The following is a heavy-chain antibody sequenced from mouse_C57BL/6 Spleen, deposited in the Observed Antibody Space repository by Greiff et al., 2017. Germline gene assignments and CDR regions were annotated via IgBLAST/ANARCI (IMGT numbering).Heavy chain of an antibody. CDR2: INSDGGST. J-gene: IGHJ1*03. CDR3: ARQGGITTDWYFDV. V-gene: IGHV5-2*01. CDR1: EYEFPSHD. Sequence: EVQRVESGGGLVQPGESLKLSCESNEYEFPSHDMSWVRKTPEKRLELVAAINSDGGSTYYPDTMERRFIISRDNTKKTLYLQMSSLRSEDTALYYCARQGGITTDWYFDVWGTGTTVTVSS. D-gene: IGHD2-4*01.